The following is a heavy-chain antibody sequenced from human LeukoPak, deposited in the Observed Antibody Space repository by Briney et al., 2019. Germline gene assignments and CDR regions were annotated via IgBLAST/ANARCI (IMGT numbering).Heavy chain of an antibody. CDR3: ARDQGRTVVTHRLDY. Sequence: ASVKVSCKASGYTFTGYYMHWVRQAPGQGLEWMGRINPNSGGTNYAQKFQGRVTMTRDTSISTAYMELSRLRSDDTAVYYCARDQGRTVVTHRLDYWGRGTLVTVSS. CDR2: INPNSGGT. D-gene: IGHD4-23*01. J-gene: IGHJ4*02. CDR1: GYTFTGYY. V-gene: IGHV1-2*06.